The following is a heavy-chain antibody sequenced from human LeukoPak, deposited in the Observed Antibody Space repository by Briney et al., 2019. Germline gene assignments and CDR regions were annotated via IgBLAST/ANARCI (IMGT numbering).Heavy chain of an antibody. CDR2: ISWNSGSI. D-gene: IGHD5-24*01. CDR3: AKDIRRRDGYIGFDY. V-gene: IGHV3-9*01. CDR1: VFTFDDYA. Sequence: GGSLRLSCAASVFTFDDYAMHWVRQAPGEGREWVSGISWNSGSIGYADSVKGRFTISRDNAKNSLYLQINSLRAEDTALYYCAKDIRRRDGYIGFDYWGQGTLVTVSS. J-gene: IGHJ4*02.